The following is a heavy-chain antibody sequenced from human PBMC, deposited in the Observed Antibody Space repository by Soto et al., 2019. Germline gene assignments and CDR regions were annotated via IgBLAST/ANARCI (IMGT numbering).Heavy chain of an antibody. CDR1: GGSISSYY. D-gene: IGHD3-10*01. V-gene: IGHV4-59*01. CDR3: ARRYGSAFDI. Sequence: LSLTCTVSGGSISSYYWSWIRQPPGKGLEWIGYIYYSGSTNYNPSLKSRVTISVDTSKNQFSLKLSSVTAADTAVYYCARRYGSAFDIWGQGTMVTVSS. CDR2: IYYSGST. J-gene: IGHJ3*02.